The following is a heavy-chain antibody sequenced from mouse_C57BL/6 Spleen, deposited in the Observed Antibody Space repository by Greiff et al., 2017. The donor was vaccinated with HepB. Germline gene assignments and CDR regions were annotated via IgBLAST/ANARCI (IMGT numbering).Heavy chain of an antibody. V-gene: IGHV2-6*03. CDR3: ARSSYGNYGFDV. J-gene: IGHJ1*03. Sequence: QVHVKQSGPGLVAPSQSLSITCTVSGFSLTSYGVHWVRQPPGKGLEWLVVIWSDGSTTYNSALKSRLSISKDNSKSQVFLKMNSLQTDDTAMYYCARSSYGNYGFDVWGTGTTVTVSS. CDR1: GFSLTSYG. D-gene: IGHD2-10*01. CDR2: IWSDGST.